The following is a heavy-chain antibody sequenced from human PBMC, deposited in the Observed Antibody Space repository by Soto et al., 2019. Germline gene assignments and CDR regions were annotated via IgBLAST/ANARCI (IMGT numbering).Heavy chain of an antibody. V-gene: IGHV4-39*07. CDR3: ARRYGSAFDI. CDR1: GGSISSSSYY. J-gene: IGHJ3*02. Sequence: SETLSLTCTVSGGSISSSSYYWGWIRQPPGKGLEWIGNIYYSGSTNYNPSLKSRVTISVDTSKNQFSLKLSSVTAADTAVYYCARRYGSAFDIWGQGTMVTVSS. CDR2: IYYSGST. D-gene: IGHD3-10*01.